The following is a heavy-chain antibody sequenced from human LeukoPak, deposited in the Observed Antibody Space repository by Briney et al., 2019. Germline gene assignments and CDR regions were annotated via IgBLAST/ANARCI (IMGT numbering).Heavy chain of an antibody. J-gene: IGHJ4*02. CDR1: GYTLTELS. Sequence: ASVKVSCKVSGYTLTELSMHWVRQAPGKGLEWMGGFDPEDGETIYAQKLQGRVTMTTDTSTSTAYMELRSLRSDDTAVYYCATGWELPPKFDYWGQGTLVTVSS. D-gene: IGHD1-26*01. CDR2: FDPEDGET. CDR3: ATGWELPPKFDY. V-gene: IGHV1-24*01.